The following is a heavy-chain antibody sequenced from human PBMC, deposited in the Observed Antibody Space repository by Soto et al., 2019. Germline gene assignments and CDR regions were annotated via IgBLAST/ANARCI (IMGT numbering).Heavy chain of an antibody. J-gene: IGHJ4*02. CDR3: ARDVTNYFDY. CDR2: IYYSGST. D-gene: IGHD2-21*02. V-gene: IGHV4-31*03. Sequence: PSETLALTCTFSGGSISIGGYYWSWIRQHPGKGLEWIGYIYYSGSTYYNPSLKSRVTISVDTSKNQFSLKLSSVTAADTAVYYCARDVTNYFDYWGQGTMVTVSS. CDR1: GGSISIGGYY.